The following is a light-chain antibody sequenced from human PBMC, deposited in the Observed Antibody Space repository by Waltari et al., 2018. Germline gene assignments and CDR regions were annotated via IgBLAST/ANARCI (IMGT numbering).Light chain of an antibody. CDR1: NIVTKP. V-gene: IGLV3-21*02. J-gene: IGLJ2*01. CDR3: QVWDGRSEHVV. CDR2: DDN. Sequence: VMTQSPLSLPVTLGQPATITCGGDNIVTKPVHWYRQRPGQAPVLVVYDDNDRPLGIPQRLSGSNSGNTATLTISRVEVGDEAEYFCQVWDGRSEHVVFGGGTKLTVL.